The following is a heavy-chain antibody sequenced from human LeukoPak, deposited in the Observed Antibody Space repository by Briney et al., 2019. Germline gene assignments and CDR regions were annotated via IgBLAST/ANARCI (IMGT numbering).Heavy chain of an antibody. CDR1: GGSISSYY. D-gene: IGHD6-19*01. CDR3: ARTSKQWLGYYFDY. V-gene: IGHV4-4*09. CDR2: IYTSGST. Sequence: PSETLSLTCTVSGGSISSYYWSWIRQPPGKGLEWIGYIYTSGSTNYNPSHKSRVTISVDTSKNQFSLKLSSVTAADTAVYYCARTSKQWLGYYFDYWGQGTLVTVSS. J-gene: IGHJ4*02.